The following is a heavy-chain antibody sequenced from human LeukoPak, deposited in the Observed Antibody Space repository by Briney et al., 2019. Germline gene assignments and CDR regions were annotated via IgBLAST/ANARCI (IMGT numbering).Heavy chain of an antibody. CDR2: IIPIFGTA. CDR1: GGTFSSYA. D-gene: IGHD3-10*01. Sequence: GASVKVSCKASGGTFSSYAISWVRQAPGQGLEWMGGIIPIFGTANYAQKFQGRVTITADESTSTAYMELSGLRSEDTAVYYCARVGRRSGSYSYAFDIWGQGTMVTVSS. CDR3: ARVGRRSGSYSYAFDI. J-gene: IGHJ3*02. V-gene: IGHV1-69*13.